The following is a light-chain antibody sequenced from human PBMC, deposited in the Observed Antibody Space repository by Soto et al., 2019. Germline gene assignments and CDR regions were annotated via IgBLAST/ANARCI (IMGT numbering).Light chain of an antibody. CDR3: QQLNSYPQT. CDR2: KAS. J-gene: IGKJ5*01. V-gene: IGKV1-5*03. Sequence: DIQMTQSPSTLSGSVGDRVTITCRASQTISSWLAWYQQKPGKAPKLLIYKASTLNSGVPSRFSGSGSGTEFTLTISSLQPEDSATYFCQQLNSYPQTFGQGTRLEIK. CDR1: QTISSW.